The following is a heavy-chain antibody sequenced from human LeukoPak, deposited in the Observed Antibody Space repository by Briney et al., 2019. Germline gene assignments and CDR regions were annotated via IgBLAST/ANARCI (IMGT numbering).Heavy chain of an antibody. CDR2: IYYSGST. J-gene: IGHJ4*02. Sequence: SETLSLTCTVSGGSISSSSCYWGWIRQPPGKGLEWIGSIYYSGSTYYNPSLKSRVTISVDTSKNQFSLKLSSVTAADTAVYYCARAAAGTYYFDYWGQGTLVTVSS. V-gene: IGHV4-39*07. D-gene: IGHD6-13*01. CDR1: GGSISSSSCY. CDR3: ARAAAGTYYFDY.